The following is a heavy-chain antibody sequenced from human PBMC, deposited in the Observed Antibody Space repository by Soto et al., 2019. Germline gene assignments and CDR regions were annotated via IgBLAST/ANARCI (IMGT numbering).Heavy chain of an antibody. CDR3: ASPKIAFYNWFDP. CDR2: IYYSGST. D-gene: IGHD3-3*02. V-gene: IGHV4-39*01. Sequence: PSETLSLTCTVSGGSIRSSTYYWGWIRQPPGKGLEWIGSIYYSGSTHNTPSLKSRVTMSVDTYTNQFSLKLNSVTAADTAVYYCASPKIAFYNWFDPWGQGTLVTVSS. CDR1: GGSIRSSTYY. J-gene: IGHJ5*02.